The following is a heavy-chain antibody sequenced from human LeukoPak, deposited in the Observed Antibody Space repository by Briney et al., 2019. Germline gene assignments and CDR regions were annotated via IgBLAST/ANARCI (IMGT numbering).Heavy chain of an antibody. J-gene: IGHJ4*02. Sequence: GGSLRLSCAASGFTVSSNYMSWVRQAPGKGLEWVSVIYSGGSTYYADSVKGRFTISRDNSKNTLYLQMNSLRAEDTAVYYCARDSLGVFSDSSGWLEYWGQGTLVTVSS. CDR1: GFTVSSNY. CDR2: IYSGGST. CDR3: ARDSLGVFSDSSGWLEY. V-gene: IGHV3-66*01. D-gene: IGHD6-19*01.